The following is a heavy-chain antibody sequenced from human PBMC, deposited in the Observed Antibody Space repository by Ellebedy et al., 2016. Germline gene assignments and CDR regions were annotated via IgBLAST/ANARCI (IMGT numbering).Heavy chain of an antibody. V-gene: IGHV1-2*02. CDR3: ARYKTGDGAIDY. J-gene: IGHJ4*02. CDR1: GYTFTGYY. CDR2: INPNSGGT. D-gene: IGHD7-27*01. Sequence: ASVKVSCKASGYTFTGYYMHWVRQAPGQGLEWMGWINPNSGGTNYARKFQGRVTMTRDTSISTAYMELSRLRSDDTAVYYCARYKTGDGAIDYWGQGTLVTVSS.